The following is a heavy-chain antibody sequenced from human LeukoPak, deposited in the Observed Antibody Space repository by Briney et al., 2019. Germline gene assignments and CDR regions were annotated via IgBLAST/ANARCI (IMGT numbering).Heavy chain of an antibody. J-gene: IGHJ4*02. D-gene: IGHD1-26*01. Sequence: PGGSLRLSCAASGFTFSTFAMIWVRQPPGKGLEWVANIKQDGSEKYYVDSVKGRFTISRDNAKNSLYLQMNSLRAEDTAVYYCARVGYSGSYRFDYWGQGTLVTVSS. CDR2: IKQDGSEK. V-gene: IGHV3-7*01. CDR1: GFTFSTFA. CDR3: ARVGYSGSYRFDY.